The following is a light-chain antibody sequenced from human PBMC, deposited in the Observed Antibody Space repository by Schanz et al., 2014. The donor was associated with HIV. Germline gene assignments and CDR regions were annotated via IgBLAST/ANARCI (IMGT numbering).Light chain of an antibody. Sequence: QSVLTQPPSVSAAPGQKVTISCSGSASNIGKNYVCWYQQFPGAAPRLLIYDSDKRPSGIPDRFSGSKSGTSATLGITGLQAEDEADYYCQSYDSSLTVVFGGGTKVTVL. J-gene: IGLJ2*01. CDR3: QSYDSSLTVV. V-gene: IGLV1-51*01. CDR1: ASNIGKNY. CDR2: DSD.